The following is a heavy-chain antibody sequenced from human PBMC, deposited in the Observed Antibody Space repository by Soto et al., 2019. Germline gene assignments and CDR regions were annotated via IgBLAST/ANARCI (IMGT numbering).Heavy chain of an antibody. Sequence: PGGSLRLSCVASGFTFTSYAMHWVRQAPGKGLEWVAVIWYDGSNKYYADSVKGRFTISRDNSKNTLYLQMNSLRAEDTAVYYCARERGYSYGYLNYYYYYGMDVWGQGTTVTVSS. CDR2: IWYDGSNK. J-gene: IGHJ6*02. CDR1: GFTFTSYA. V-gene: IGHV3-33*08. D-gene: IGHD5-18*01. CDR3: ARERGYSYGYLNYYYYYGMDV.